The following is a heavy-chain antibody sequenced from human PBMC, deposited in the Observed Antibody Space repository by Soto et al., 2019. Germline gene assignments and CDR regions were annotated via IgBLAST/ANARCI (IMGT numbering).Heavy chain of an antibody. V-gene: IGHV1-18*01. CDR2: ISAYNGNT. J-gene: IGHJ6*02. D-gene: IGHD2-15*01. CDR1: GCTFTSYG. Sequence: ASVKVSCKASGCTFTSYGISWVRQAPGQGLEWMGWISAYNGNTNYAQKLQGRVTMTTDTSTSTAYMELRSLRSDDTAVYYCAREGYCSGGSCYRLYYYYGMDVWGQGTTVTVSS. CDR3: AREGYCSGGSCYRLYYYYGMDV.